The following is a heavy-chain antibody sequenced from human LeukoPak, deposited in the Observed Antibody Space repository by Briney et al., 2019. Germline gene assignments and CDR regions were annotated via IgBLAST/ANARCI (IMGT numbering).Heavy chain of an antibody. Sequence: GGSLRHSCAASGFTFSSYAMSWVRQAPGKGLEWVSAISGSGGSTYYADSVKGRFTISRDNSKNTLYLQMNSLRAEDTAVYYCAKDREYSSGWYPWGQGTLVTVSS. J-gene: IGHJ5*02. CDR3: AKDREYSSGWYP. CDR2: ISGSGGST. CDR1: GFTFSSYA. D-gene: IGHD6-19*01. V-gene: IGHV3-23*01.